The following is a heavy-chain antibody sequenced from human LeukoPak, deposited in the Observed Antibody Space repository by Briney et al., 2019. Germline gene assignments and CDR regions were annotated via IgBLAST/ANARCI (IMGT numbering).Heavy chain of an antibody. CDR3: ARKNNWYFDL. CDR2: IIPILGTA. J-gene: IGHJ2*01. Sequence: SVKVSCKASGGTLSSYAVSWVRQAPGQGLEWMGTIIPILGTANYAQRFQARVTMTADESTSTAYMELSSLKSEDTAVYYCARKNNWYFDLWGRGTLVTVSS. V-gene: IGHV1-69*11. CDR1: GGTLSSYA. D-gene: IGHD2/OR15-2a*01.